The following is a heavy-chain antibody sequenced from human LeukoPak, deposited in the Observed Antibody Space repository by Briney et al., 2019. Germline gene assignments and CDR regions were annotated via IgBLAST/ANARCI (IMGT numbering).Heavy chain of an antibody. Sequence: ASVTVSCKASGYTFTGYYMHWVRQAPGQGLEWMGRINPNSGGTNYAQKFQGRVTMTRDTSISTAYMELSRLRSDDTAVYYCARDGRRITMVRGVSNWFDPWGQGTLVTVSS. V-gene: IGHV1-2*06. J-gene: IGHJ5*02. D-gene: IGHD3-10*01. CDR2: INPNSGGT. CDR1: GYTFTGYY. CDR3: ARDGRRITMVRGVSNWFDP.